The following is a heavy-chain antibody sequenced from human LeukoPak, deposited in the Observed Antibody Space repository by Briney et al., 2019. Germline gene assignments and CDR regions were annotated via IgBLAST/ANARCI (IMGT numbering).Heavy chain of an antibody. CDR3: ARPLLWFGELPYGMDV. CDR1: GFTFSSYA. Sequence: GGSLRLSCAASGFTFSSYAMHWVRQAPGKGLEWVAVISYDGSNKYYADSVKGRFTISRDNSKNTLYLQMNSLRAEDTAVYYCARPLLWFGELPYGMDVWGQGTTVTVSS. V-gene: IGHV3-30-3*01. CDR2: ISYDGSNK. D-gene: IGHD3-10*01. J-gene: IGHJ6*02.